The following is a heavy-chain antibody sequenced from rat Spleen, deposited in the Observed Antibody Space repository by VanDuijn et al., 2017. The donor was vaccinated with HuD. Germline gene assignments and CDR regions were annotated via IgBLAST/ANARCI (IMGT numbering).Heavy chain of an antibody. Sequence: EVQRVQFDGVFVQPGRSLHPSCAASGSPFSDYYTAWVRLVPTKGLEWVATITFSGSRTYYQDSVKGRVTISRDNAKSTLYLQMDSLRSEDTATYYCARHEAYSSYGPFAYWGQVTLVTVSS. D-gene: IGHD1-2*01. CDR2: ITFSGSRT. V-gene: IGHV5-29*01. J-gene: IGHJ3*01. CDR3: ARHEAYSSYGPFAY. CDR1: GSPFSDYY.